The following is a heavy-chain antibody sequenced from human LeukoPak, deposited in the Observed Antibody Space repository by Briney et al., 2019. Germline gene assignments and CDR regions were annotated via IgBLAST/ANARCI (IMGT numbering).Heavy chain of an antibody. Sequence: GGSLRLSCAASGFTFSSYGMHWVRQAPGKGLEWVSVIYSGGSTYYADSVKGRFTISRDNSKNTLYLQMNSLRAEDTAVYYCARGPRLIAAAGGDYWGQGTLVTVSS. CDR2: IYSGGST. V-gene: IGHV3-53*01. J-gene: IGHJ4*02. CDR3: ARGPRLIAAAGGDY. D-gene: IGHD6-13*01. CDR1: GFTFSSYG.